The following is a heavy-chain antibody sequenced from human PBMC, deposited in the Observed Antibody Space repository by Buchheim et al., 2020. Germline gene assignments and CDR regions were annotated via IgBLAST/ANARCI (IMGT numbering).Heavy chain of an antibody. CDR2: INHSGST. Sequence: QVQLQQWGAGLLKPSETLSLTCAVYGGSFSGYYWSWIRQPPGKGLEWIGEINHSGSTNYNPSLKSRVTISVDTSKNQFSLQLSSVTAADTAVYYCARAPRIGSGWYGIRGGSDYWGQGTL. J-gene: IGHJ4*02. V-gene: IGHV4-34*01. CDR3: ARAPRIGSGWYGIRGGSDY. D-gene: IGHD6-19*01. CDR1: GGSFSGYY.